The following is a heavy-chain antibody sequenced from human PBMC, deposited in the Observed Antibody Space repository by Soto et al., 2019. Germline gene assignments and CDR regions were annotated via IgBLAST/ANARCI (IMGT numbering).Heavy chain of an antibody. CDR3: RKEQRMRVVAGFDI. Sequence: PAWSLRISCAASGFTFCSSVVAGSLKDPGKGLGWVSAISGSGGSTYYAHSAKGRSTTSRDNSKTALYLQMNSLGAEDTAVYYWRKEQRMRVVAGFDIWGQGTLVTVSS. J-gene: IGHJ4*02. CDR1: GFTFCSSV. D-gene: IGHD3-22*01. CDR2: ISGSGGST. V-gene: IGHV3-23*01.